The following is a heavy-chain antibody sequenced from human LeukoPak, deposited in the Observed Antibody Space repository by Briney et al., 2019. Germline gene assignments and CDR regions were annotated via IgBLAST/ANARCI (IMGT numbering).Heavy chain of an antibody. V-gene: IGHV3-48*03. CDR2: ISSSGSTI. D-gene: IGHD6-19*01. CDR1: GFTFSSYE. J-gene: IGHJ4*02. CDR3: ARPSSGWSKMDY. Sequence: GSLRLSCAASGFTFSSYEMNWVRQAPGKGLEWVSYISSSGSTIYYADSVKGRFTISRDNAKNSLYLQMNSLRAEDTAVYYCARPSSGWSKMDYWGQGTLVTVSS.